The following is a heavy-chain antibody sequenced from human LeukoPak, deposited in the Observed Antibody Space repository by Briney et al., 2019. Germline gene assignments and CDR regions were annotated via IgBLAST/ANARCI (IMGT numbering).Heavy chain of an antibody. CDR2: IKSKADGGIS. V-gene: IGHV3-15*01. J-gene: IGHJ4*02. CDR3: TTTYHYDSSPGSFDY. D-gene: IGHD3-22*01. CDR1: GFTFSSYW. Sequence: GSLRPSCAASGFTFSSYWMSWVRQAPGKGLEWAGRIKSKADGGISDYAKPVKGRFTFSRDDSKNTLYLLMNSLKTEDTAVYYCTTTYHYDSSPGSFDYWGQGTLVTVSS.